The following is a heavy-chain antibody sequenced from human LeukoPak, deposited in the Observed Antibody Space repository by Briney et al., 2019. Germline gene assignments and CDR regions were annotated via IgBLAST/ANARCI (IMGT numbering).Heavy chain of an antibody. CDR1: GYTFPSYF. J-gene: IGHJ4*02. CDR2: INPNSGGT. V-gene: IGHV1-2*06. Sequence: ASVKVSCKASGYTFPSYFMHWVRQAPGQGLEWMGRINPNSGGTNYAQKFQGRVTMTRDTSISTAYMELSRLRSDDTAVYYCARDLEVTQDYWGQGTLVTVSS. CDR3: ARDLEVTQDY. D-gene: IGHD2-21*02.